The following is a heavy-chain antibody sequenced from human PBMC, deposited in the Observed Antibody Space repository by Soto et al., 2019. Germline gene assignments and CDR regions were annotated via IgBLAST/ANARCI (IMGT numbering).Heavy chain of an antibody. V-gene: IGHV1-18*01. CDR3: AMVANYVTPTPQDV. J-gene: IGHJ6*02. D-gene: IGHD3-16*01. CDR1: GYIFVNYG. Sequence: QVQLVQSGDEVRKPGSSVKVSCKASGYIFVNYGIAWVRQAPGQGLEWMGWISPYSGNTNYASKFQVRLTMTTDPSTSTAYMYLGSLTSGDTAVYYCAMVANYVTPTPQDVWGQGTTVTVSS. CDR2: ISPYSGNT.